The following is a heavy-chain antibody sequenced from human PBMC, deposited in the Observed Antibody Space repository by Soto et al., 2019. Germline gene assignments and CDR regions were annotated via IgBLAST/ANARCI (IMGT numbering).Heavy chain of an antibody. V-gene: IGHV3-23*01. J-gene: IGHJ4*02. CDR1: GFTFSTYA. CDR2: ISGSGGST. D-gene: IGHD2-2*01. Sequence: HPGGSLRLSCAASGFTFSTYAISWVRQAPGKGLEWVSVISGSGGSTFYADSVKGRFTISRDNSKNTLYLQMNSLRAEDTAVYYCANAGPPATFFDYWGQGTLVTVSS. CDR3: ANAGPPATFFDY.